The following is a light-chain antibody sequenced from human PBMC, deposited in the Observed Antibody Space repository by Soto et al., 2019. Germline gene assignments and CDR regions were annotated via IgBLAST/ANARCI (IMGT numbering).Light chain of an antibody. CDR2: DTT. CDR1: TGAVTNGHY. Sequence: QAVVTQERSLTVYPGGTVALTCGSSTGAVTNGHYPYWFQQKPGQAPRTLIYDTTNRHSWTPARFSGSLLGGKAALTLSGAQPEDEAEYYCLLSYNGPYVFGTGTKVTVL. V-gene: IGLV7-46*01. J-gene: IGLJ1*01. CDR3: LLSYNGPYV.